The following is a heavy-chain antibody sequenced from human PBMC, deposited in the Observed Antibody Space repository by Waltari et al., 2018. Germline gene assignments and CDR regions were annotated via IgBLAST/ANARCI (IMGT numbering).Heavy chain of an antibody. V-gene: IGHV4-34*01. J-gene: IGHJ4*02. CDR3: ARVDNGVCY. CDR2: INHSGST. D-gene: IGHD2-8*01. CDR1: GGSFSGYF. Sequence: QLQLQPWGAGLFKPSEPLSLTCAAYGGSFSGYFWSWIRQPPGKGLEWLGEINHSGSTNYNPSLKSRVTISVDTSKNQFSLKLSSVTAADTAVYYCARVDNGVCYWGKGTLVTVSS.